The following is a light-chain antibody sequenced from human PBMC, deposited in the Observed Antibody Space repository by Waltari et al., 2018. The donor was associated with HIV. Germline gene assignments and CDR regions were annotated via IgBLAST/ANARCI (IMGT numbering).Light chain of an antibody. Sequence: DMVMTQSPATLSVSPGERATLSCRASQSVSSNVALYQQRPGQAPRLLIYAASTRATGVPARFSGSGSGTEFTLTISSLQSEDFALYYCQLYTNWPGTFGPGTKVDVK. CDR1: QSVSSN. CDR3: QLYTNWPGT. CDR2: AAS. J-gene: IGKJ3*01. V-gene: IGKV3-15*01.